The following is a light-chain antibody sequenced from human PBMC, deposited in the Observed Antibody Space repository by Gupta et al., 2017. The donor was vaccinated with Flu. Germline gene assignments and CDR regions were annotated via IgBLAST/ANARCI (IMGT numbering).Light chain of an antibody. V-gene: IGKV1-33*01. CDR1: QDISNC. CDR3: QQCDNLPFT. J-gene: IGKJ3*01. Sequence: DIQMTQSPSSLSASVRDRVTITCQASQDISNCLNWYQQEPGKAPKLLIYDASNLEIGVPSRFSGSGSGTDFTFTISSLQPEDIATYYCQQCDNLPFTFGPGTKVNIK. CDR2: DAS.